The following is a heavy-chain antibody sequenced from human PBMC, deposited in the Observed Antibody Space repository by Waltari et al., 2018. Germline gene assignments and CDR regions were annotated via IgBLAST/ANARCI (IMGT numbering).Heavy chain of an antibody. D-gene: IGHD2-2*01. CDR2: INHSGST. J-gene: IGHJ4*02. V-gene: IGHV4-34*01. Sequence: QVQLQQWGAGLLKPSETLSLTCAVYGGSFSGYYWSWIRQPPGKGLEWIGEINHSGSTNYTPSLKSRVTISVDTSKNQFSLKLSSVTAADTAVYYCARGLSTYYFDYWGQGTLVTVSS. CDR3: ARGLSTYYFDY. CDR1: GGSFSGYY.